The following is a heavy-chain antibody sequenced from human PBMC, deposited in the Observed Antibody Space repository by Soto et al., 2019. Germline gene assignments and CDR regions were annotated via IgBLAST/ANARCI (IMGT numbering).Heavy chain of an antibody. D-gene: IGHD3-10*01. Sequence: EVQLVESGGTLVQPGGSLRLSCAASGYTFSDFAIHWVRQTPGKSLEYVSAINGNGGTTYYGDSVKGRFTISRDNSKNTAYLQMGSLRVEDTAVYYCARWSHYGSGTYPWGQGTLVTVS. V-gene: IGHV3-64*07. J-gene: IGHJ3*01. CDR2: INGNGGTT. CDR3: ARWSHYGSGTYP. CDR1: GYTFSDFA.